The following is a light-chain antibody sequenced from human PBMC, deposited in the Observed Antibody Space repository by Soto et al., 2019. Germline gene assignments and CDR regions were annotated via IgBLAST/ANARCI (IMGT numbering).Light chain of an antibody. Sequence: EIVMTQSPATLSVSPGERATLSCRASQSVSSNLAWYQQKPGQDPRLLIYGASTRATGIPARFSGNGSGTEFTLTISSLLSEDFAVYYCQQYNNWPSITVGQGERLEIK. CDR1: QSVSSN. CDR3: QQYNNWPSIT. CDR2: GAS. V-gene: IGKV3-15*01. J-gene: IGKJ5*01.